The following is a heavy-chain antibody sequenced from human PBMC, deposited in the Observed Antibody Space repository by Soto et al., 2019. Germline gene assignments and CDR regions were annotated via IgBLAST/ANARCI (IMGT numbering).Heavy chain of an antibody. J-gene: IGHJ4*02. V-gene: IGHV4-59*01. D-gene: IGHD3-10*01. Sequence: PSETLSLTCVVSGGSLSSYYWSWIRQPPGKGLEWIGYIYYSGSTNYNPSLKSRVTISVDTSKNQFSLKLSSVTAADTAVYYCARGARGDEAPMDYWGQGTLVTVSS. CDR3: ARGARGDEAPMDY. CDR2: IYYSGST. CDR1: GGSLSSYY.